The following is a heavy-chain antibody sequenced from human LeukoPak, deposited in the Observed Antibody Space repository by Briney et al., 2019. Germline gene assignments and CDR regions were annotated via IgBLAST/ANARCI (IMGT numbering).Heavy chain of an antibody. D-gene: IGHD5-12*01. J-gene: IGHJ6*03. V-gene: IGHV1-69*05. CDR2: IIRIFGTA. Sequence: SVRVSSKASLDTFSSYAISWGRPAPGEGLWWVGGIIRIFGTANYAQKFQGRVTITTDESTSTAYMELSSLRSEDTAVYYCARGGGGYGSYYYYYMDVWGKGNTVTVSS. CDR3: ARGGGGYGSYYYYYMDV. CDR1: LDTFSSYA.